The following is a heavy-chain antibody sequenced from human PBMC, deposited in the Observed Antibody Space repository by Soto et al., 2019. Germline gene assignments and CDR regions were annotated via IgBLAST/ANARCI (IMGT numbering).Heavy chain of an antibody. V-gene: IGHV3-33*01. D-gene: IGHD1-20*01. Sequence: QVQLVESGGGVVQPGRSLRLSCAASGFSFSDYGMHWVRQAPGKGLEWVAMIWYDGSNKYYEDSVKGRFTISRDNSKNTLFLQMNSLRVEATAVYYCSRGSHNLNSRECYFYYNLDVWGQGTTVTVSS. CDR2: IWYDGSNK. J-gene: IGHJ6*03. CDR1: GFSFSDYG. CDR3: SRGSHNLNSRECYFYYNLDV.